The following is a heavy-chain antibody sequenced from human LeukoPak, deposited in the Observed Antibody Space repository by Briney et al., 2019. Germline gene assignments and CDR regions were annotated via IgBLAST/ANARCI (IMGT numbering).Heavy chain of an antibody. Sequence: TGGSLRLSCAASGFTVSSNHMSWVRPAPGKGREWVSVIDNGGSTYYADSVKGRFTISRDNSKNTLYLQMNSLRPEDTAVYYCARDGSARSLGNWGQGTLVSVSS. CDR2: IDNGGST. J-gene: IGHJ4*02. D-gene: IGHD6-6*01. CDR3: ARDGSARSLGN. CDR1: GFTVSSNH. V-gene: IGHV3-53*01.